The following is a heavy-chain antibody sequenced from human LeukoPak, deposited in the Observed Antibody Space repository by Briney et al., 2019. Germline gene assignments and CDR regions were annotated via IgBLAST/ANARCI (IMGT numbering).Heavy chain of an antibody. CDR3: ARGGYSYGYHYYYYMDV. CDR1: GYTFTSYG. CDR2: ISAYNGNT. J-gene: IGHJ6*03. D-gene: IGHD5-18*01. Sequence: ASVTVSCKASGYTFTSYGISWVRQAPGQGLEWMGWISAYNGNTNYAQKLQGRVTMTTDTSTSTAYMELRSLRSDDTAVYYCARGGYSYGYHYYYYMDVWGKGTTVTISS. V-gene: IGHV1-18*01.